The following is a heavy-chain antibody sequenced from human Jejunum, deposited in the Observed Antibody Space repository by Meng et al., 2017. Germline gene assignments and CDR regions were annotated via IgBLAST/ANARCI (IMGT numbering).Heavy chain of an antibody. CDR1: GFMFSDYW. CDR2: IEQDGSEK. D-gene: IGHD2-21*02. V-gene: IGHV3-7*01. CDR3: VGGLRSDFDD. J-gene: IGHJ4*02. Sequence: GESLKISCAASGFMFSDYWMSWVRQAPGKGLEWVANIEQDGSEKYNVDSVKGRFTISRDNAKNSVYLQMNSLRAEDTAVYHCVGGLRSDFDDWGQGTLVTVSS.